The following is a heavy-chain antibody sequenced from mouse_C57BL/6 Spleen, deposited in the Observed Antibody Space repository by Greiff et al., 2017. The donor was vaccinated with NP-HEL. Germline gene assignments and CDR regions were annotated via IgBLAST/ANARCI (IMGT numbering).Heavy chain of an antibody. CDR3: ASNGVNWDLDY. CDR1: GYTFTSYW. Sequence: VQLQQPGAELVKPGASVKLSCKASGYTFTSYWMHWVKQRPGQGLEWIGMIHPNSGSTNYNEKFKSKATLTVYKSSSTAYMQLSSLTAEDSAVYDCASNGVNWDLDYWGQGTTLTVSS. D-gene: IGHD4-1*02. J-gene: IGHJ2*01. V-gene: IGHV1-64*01. CDR2: IHPNSGST.